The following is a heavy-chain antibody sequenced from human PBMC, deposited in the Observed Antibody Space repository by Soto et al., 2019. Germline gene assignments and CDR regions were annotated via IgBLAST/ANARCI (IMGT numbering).Heavy chain of an antibody. CDR3: ARHIYGSWYNYYYGMDV. CDR1: GCRFTSYW. J-gene: IGHJ6*02. D-gene: IGHD6-13*01. Sequence: PGESLKISCKGSGCRFTSYWIGWVRQMPGKGLEWMGIIYPGDSDTRYSPSFQGQVTISADKSISTAYLQWSSLKASDTAMYYCARHIYGSWYNYYYGMDVWGQGTTVTVSS. CDR2: IYPGDSDT. V-gene: IGHV5-51*01.